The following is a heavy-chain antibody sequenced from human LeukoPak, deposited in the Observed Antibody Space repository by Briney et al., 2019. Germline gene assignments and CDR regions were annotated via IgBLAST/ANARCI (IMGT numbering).Heavy chain of an antibody. CDR2: ISGSGGST. CDR3: AKDIFRWTFDY. D-gene: IGHD2-21*01. V-gene: IGHV3-23*01. Sequence: GGSLRLSCAASGFTFSSYAMSWVRQAPGKGLEWVSAISGSGGSTYYADSVKGRFTISRDNPKNTLYLEMHGLRVDDTAVYYCAKDIFRWTFDYWGRGILVTVSS. J-gene: IGHJ4*02. CDR1: GFTFSSYA.